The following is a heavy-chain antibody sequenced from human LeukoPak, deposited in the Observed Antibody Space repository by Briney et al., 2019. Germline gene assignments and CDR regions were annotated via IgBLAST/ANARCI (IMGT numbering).Heavy chain of an antibody. CDR1: GYTFSSYY. V-gene: IGHV1-46*01. J-gene: IGHJ4*02. CDR3: ARGPYYYDSSGNFDY. CDR2: INPSGGST. D-gene: IGHD3-22*01. Sequence: ASVKVSCKASGYTFSSYYMHWVRQAPGQGLEWMGIINPSGGSTSYAQKFQGRVTMTRDTSTSTVYMELSSLRSEDTAVYYCARGPYYYDSSGNFDYWGQGTLVTVSS.